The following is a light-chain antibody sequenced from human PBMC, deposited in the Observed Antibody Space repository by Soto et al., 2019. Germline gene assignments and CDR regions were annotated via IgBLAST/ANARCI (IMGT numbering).Light chain of an antibody. Sequence: QSALSQPASVSESPGQSITISCTGTTSDVGRYNYVSWYQQHPGKSPKLIIYDVSNRPSGVSNRFSGSKSGNTASLTISGLQAEDEADYYCNSYTSSSTYVFGTVTTVT. CDR3: NSYTSSSTYV. V-gene: IGLV2-14*01. CDR2: DVS. J-gene: IGLJ1*01. CDR1: TSDVGRYNY.